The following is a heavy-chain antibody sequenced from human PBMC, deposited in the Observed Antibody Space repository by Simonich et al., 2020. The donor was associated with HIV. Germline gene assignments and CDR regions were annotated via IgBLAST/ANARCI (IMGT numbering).Heavy chain of an antibody. Sequence: QVQLVQSESELKKPGASVEVSCKASGYTFRNYAINWVRQAPGQGLEWMGWINTNTGNQTYAKGFTGRFFFSLDTSVSTSYLQISSLKAEDTAVYYCARDGRYYGMDVWGQGTTVTVSS. CDR2: INTNTGNQ. CDR1: GYTFRNYA. V-gene: IGHV7-4-1*02. CDR3: ARDGRYYGMDV. J-gene: IGHJ6*02.